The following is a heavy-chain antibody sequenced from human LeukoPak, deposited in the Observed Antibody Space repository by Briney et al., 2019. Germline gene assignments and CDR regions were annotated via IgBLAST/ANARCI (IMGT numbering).Heavy chain of an antibody. D-gene: IGHD1-1*01. Sequence: ASVNVSCTASGYTFTSYYMHWVRQAPEQGLEWMGIINPSGGSTSYAQKFQGRVTMTRDTSTSTVYMELSSLRSEDTAVYYCARGLHNNYAFDIWGQGTMVTVSS. V-gene: IGHV1-46*01. J-gene: IGHJ3*02. CDR2: INPSGGST. CDR3: ARGLHNNYAFDI. CDR1: GYTFTSYY.